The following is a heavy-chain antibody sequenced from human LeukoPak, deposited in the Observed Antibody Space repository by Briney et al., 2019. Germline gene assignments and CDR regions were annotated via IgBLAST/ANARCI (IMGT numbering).Heavy chain of an antibody. CDR1: GFTFSDYY. V-gene: IGHV3-30*03. D-gene: IGHD3-3*01. CDR2: ISYDGSNK. Sequence: GGSLRLSCAASGFTFSDYYMSWIRQAPGKGLEWVAVISYDGSNKYYADSVKGRFTISRDNSKNTHYLQMDSLRAEDTAVYFCARGGRITIFGTLIDYWGQGTLVTVSS. CDR3: ARGGRITIFGTLIDY. J-gene: IGHJ4*02.